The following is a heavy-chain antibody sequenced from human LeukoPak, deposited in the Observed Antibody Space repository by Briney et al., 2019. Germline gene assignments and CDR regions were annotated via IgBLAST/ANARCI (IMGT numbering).Heavy chain of an antibody. CDR3: AGDLSQQWFYY. Sequence: SETLSLTCAVSGGSISSSNWWSWARQPPGKGLEWIGEIYHSGSTNYNPSLKSRVTISVDKSKNQFSLKLTSVTATDTAVYYCAGDLSQQWFYYWGQGIQVTVSS. CDR2: IYHSGST. J-gene: IGHJ4*02. CDR1: GGSISSSNW. V-gene: IGHV4-4*02. D-gene: IGHD6-19*01.